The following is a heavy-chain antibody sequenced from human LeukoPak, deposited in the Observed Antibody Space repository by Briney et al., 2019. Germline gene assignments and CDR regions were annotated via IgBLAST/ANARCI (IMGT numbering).Heavy chain of an antibody. Sequence: GGSLRLSCAASGFTFSSYWMSWVRQAPGKGLEWVGRIKSKTDGGTTDYAAPVKGRFTISRDDSKNTLYLQMNSLKTEDTAVYYCTQYTYGFFKYWGQGILVSVSS. CDR2: IKSKTDGGTT. J-gene: IGHJ4*02. V-gene: IGHV3-15*01. CDR1: GFTFSSYW. D-gene: IGHD5-18*01. CDR3: TQYTYGFFKY.